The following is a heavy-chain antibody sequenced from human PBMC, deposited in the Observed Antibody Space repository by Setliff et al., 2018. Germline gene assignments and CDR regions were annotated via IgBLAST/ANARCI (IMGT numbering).Heavy chain of an antibody. V-gene: IGHV3-23*01. CDR1: GFTLSSYA. Sequence: PGGSLRLSCAASGFTLSSYAMSWVRQAPGRGLEWVSTVNDNGRTTYYPNSVKGQFTISRDNSKNTLYLQMNNLRAEDTALYYCARRSATAGQGGFDIWGQGTMVTVSS. J-gene: IGHJ3*02. CDR2: VNDNGRTT. D-gene: IGHD6-19*01. CDR3: ARRSATAGQGGFDI.